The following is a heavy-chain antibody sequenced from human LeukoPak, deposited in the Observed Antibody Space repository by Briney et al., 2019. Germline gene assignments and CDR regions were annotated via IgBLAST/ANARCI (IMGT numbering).Heavy chain of an antibody. CDR1: GFTFSSYA. V-gene: IGHV3-23*01. J-gene: IGHJ4*02. CDR3: AKSGYDSSGYYSPLDY. CDR2: ISGSGGST. Sequence: PGGSLRLSCAASGFTFSSYAMSWVRQAPGKGLEWVSAISGSGGSTYYADSVKGRFTISRDNSKNTLYLQMNSLRAEDTAVYYCAKSGYDSSGYYSPLDYWGQGTLVTVSS. D-gene: IGHD3-22*01.